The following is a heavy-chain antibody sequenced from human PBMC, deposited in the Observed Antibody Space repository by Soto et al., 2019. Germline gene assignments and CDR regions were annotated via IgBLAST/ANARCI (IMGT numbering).Heavy chain of an antibody. V-gene: IGHV3-7*01. J-gene: IGHJ5*02. CDR3: ARDSAGSGSYYYRVFNWFDP. Sequence: GGSLRLSCAASGFTFSSYWMSWVRQAPGKGLEWVANIKQDGSEKYYVDSVKGRFTISRDNAKNSLYLQMNSLRAEDTAVYYCARDSAGSGSYYYRVFNWFDPWGQGTLVTVSS. CDR2: IKQDGSEK. CDR1: GFTFSSYW. D-gene: IGHD3-10*01.